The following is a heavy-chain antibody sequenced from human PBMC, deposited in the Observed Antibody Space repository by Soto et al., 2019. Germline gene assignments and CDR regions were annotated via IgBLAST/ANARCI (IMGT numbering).Heavy chain of an antibody. CDR2: ISGSGIAT. D-gene: IGHD5-12*01. Sequence: GGSLGLSCAASGFTFSSYSMNWVRQAPGKGLEWVSSISGSGIATYYADSVKGRFTISRDNSESTLYLQMNSLRADDSAVYYCTKLRGYSGYDSAGYWGQGTLVTVSS. CDR1: GFTFSSYS. J-gene: IGHJ4*02. CDR3: TKLRGYSGYDSAGY. V-gene: IGHV3-23*01.